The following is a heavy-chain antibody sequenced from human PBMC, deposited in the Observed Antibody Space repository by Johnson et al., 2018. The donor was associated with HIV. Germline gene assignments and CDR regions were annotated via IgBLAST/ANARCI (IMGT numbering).Heavy chain of an antibody. V-gene: IGHV3-30*14. D-gene: IGHD3-16*01. CDR1: GFAFSSYA. J-gene: IGHJ3*01. Sequence: QMQLVESGGGVVQPGTSLRLSCTASGFAFSSYALHWVRQAPGKGLEWVAVISYDGRDAYYADSVKGRFIISRDNSKNTLYLQMNSLRAEDTAVYFCARAYTYGAFDLWGQGTLVTVSS. CDR2: ISYDGRDA. CDR3: ARAYTYGAFDL.